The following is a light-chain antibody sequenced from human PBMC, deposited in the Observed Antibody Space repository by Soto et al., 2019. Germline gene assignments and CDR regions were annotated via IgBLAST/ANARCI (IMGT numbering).Light chain of an antibody. V-gene: IGLV2-23*02. CDR3: CSYAGSSTCVV. CDR1: SSDVGSYNL. J-gene: IGLJ2*01. Sequence: QSALTQPASVSGSPGQSITISCTGTSSDVGSYNLVSWYQQHPGKAPKLMIYEVSKRPSGVSNRFSGSKSGNTASLTISGLQAEYEADYYCCSYAGSSTCVVFGGGTKLTVL. CDR2: EVS.